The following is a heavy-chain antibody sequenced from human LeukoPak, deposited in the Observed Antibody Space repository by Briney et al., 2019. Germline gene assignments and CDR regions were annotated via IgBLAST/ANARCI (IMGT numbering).Heavy chain of an antibody. Sequence: GGSLRLSCAASGFTFSSYSMNWVRQAPGKGLEWVSSISSSSSYIYYADSVKGRFTISRDNAKNSLYLQMNSLRAEDTAVYYCARDRVVPAAYYYYYMDVWGKGTTVNVSS. CDR3: ARDRVVPAAYYYYYMDV. V-gene: IGHV3-21*01. D-gene: IGHD2-2*01. CDR2: ISSSSSYI. CDR1: GFTFSSYS. J-gene: IGHJ6*03.